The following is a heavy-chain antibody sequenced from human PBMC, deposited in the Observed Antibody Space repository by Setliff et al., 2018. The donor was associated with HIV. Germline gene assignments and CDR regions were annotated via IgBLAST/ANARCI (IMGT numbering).Heavy chain of an antibody. CDR1: GASISTTNYY. CDR2: IYYTGST. Sequence: PSETLSLTCSVSGASISTTNYYWGWIRQPPGKGLEWIGTIYYTGSTYYNPSLKSRVTISVDTSKNQFSLKLSSVTAADTAVYYCARGIAVAGPYFDYWGQGTMVTVSS. D-gene: IGHD6-19*01. J-gene: IGHJ4*02. CDR3: ARGIAVAGPYFDY. V-gene: IGHV4-39*07.